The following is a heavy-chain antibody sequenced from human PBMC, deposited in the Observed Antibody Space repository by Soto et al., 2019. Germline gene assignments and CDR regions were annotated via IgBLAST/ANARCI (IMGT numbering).Heavy chain of an antibody. CDR3: AKESEVVVVAATTEPPKPPGVFFDY. Sequence: GGSLRLSCAASGFTFSSYAMSWVRQAPGKGLEWVSAISGSGGSTYYADSVKGRFTISRDNSKNTLYLQMNSLRAEDTAVYYCAKESEVVVVAATTEPPKPPGVFFDYWGQGTLVTVSS. D-gene: IGHD2-15*01. J-gene: IGHJ4*02. CDR2: ISGSGGST. CDR1: GFTFSSYA. V-gene: IGHV3-23*01.